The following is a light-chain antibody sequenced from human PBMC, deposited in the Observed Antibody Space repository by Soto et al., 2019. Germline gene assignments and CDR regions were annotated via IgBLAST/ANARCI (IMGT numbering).Light chain of an antibody. J-gene: IGKJ3*01. CDR1: QSVSSD. CDR2: GAS. V-gene: IGKV3-15*01. CDR3: QQYHDWPPIT. Sequence: EIVMTQSPATLSVSPGEGVTLSCRASQSVSSDLAWYQQKPGQSPRLLMYGASTRATDIPARFSGVGSGTEFTLTISSLQSEDVAIHYCQQYHDWPPITFGPGTKVDIK.